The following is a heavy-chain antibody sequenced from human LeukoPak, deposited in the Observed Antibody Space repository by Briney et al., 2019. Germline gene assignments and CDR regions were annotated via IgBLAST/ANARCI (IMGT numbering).Heavy chain of an antibody. Sequence: GGSLRLSCAASGFTFRSYAMSWVRQAPGKGLEWVSAISSASERTYYADSVKGRFAISRDNSKNTLYVQMNSLRAEDTAVYYCAKDLTTLRYFQHWGQGTLVTVSS. V-gene: IGHV3-23*01. CDR2: ISSASERT. J-gene: IGHJ1*01. CDR1: GFTFRSYA. D-gene: IGHD1-14*01. CDR3: AKDLTTLRYFQH.